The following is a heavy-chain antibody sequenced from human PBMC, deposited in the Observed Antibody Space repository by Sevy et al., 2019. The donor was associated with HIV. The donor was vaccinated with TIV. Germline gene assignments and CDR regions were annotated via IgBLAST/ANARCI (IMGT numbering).Heavy chain of an antibody. D-gene: IGHD3-16*01. V-gene: IGHV4-34*01. CDR3: ARGRVGEYYYYYYGMDV. CDR2: INHSGST. Sequence: LSLTCAVYGGSFSGYYWSWIRQPPGKGLEWIGEINHSGSTNYNPSLKSRVTISVDTSKNQFSLKLSSVTAADTAVYYCARGRVGEYYYYYYGMDVWGQGTTVTVSS. CDR1: GGSFSGYY. J-gene: IGHJ6*02.